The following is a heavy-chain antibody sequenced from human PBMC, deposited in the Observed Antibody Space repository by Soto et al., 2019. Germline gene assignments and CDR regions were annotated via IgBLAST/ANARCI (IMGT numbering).Heavy chain of an antibody. V-gene: IGHV2-5*02. J-gene: IGHJ5*02. CDR2: IYWDDDK. CDR3: AHRPRGAGRNNWFDP. Sequence: SGPYAGEPTQTLTLTCTFSGFSLSTSGVGVGWIRQPPGKALEWLALIYWDDDKRYSPSLKSRLTITKDTSKNQVVLTMTNTDPVDTATYYCAHRPRGAGRNNWFDPWGQGTLVTVSS. CDR1: GFSLSTSGVG. D-gene: IGHD1-26*01.